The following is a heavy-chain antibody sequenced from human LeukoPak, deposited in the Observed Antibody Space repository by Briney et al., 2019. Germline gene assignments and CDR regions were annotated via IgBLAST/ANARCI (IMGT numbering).Heavy chain of an antibody. Sequence: GVSLTLSCAASGFTVSSNYMNCVRQAPGKGLEGVSVIDSGDSKYYAADVRGRYTISRDNSKNTLYLQIISLRAEDAAVYYCAGDRRVRGVMWNSKSDGFDIWGHGRMVTAYS. CDR3: AGDRRVRGVMWNSKSDGFDI. J-gene: IGHJ3*02. CDR1: GFTVSSNY. CDR2: IDSGDSK. V-gene: IGHV3-66*01. D-gene: IGHD3-10*01.